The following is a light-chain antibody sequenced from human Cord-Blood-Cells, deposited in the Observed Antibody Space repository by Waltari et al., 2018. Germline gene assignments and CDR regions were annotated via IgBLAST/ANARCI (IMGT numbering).Light chain of an antibody. CDR2: DVS. CDR1: SSDVGGYNY. V-gene: IGLV2-14*03. CDR3: SSYTSSSTNWV. J-gene: IGLJ3*02. Sequence: QSALTQPASVSGSPGQSITISCTGTSSDVGGYNYVYWYQQHPGKAPKLMIYDVSKRPSGVSNRFSGSKSGNTASLTISGLQAEDEADYYCSSYTSSSTNWVFGGGTKLTVL.